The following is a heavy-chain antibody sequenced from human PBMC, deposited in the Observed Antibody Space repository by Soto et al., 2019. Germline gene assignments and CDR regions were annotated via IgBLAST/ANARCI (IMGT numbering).Heavy chain of an antibody. Sequence: VGSLRLSCAASGFTFSSYWMHWVRQAPGKGLVWVSRINSDGSSTSYADSVKGRFTISRDNAKNTLYLQMNSLRAEDTAVYYCARGGRSMVRGVPLDYWGQGTLVTVSS. CDR3: ARGGRSMVRGVPLDY. CDR1: GFTFSSYW. V-gene: IGHV3-74*01. D-gene: IGHD3-10*01. J-gene: IGHJ4*02. CDR2: INSDGSST.